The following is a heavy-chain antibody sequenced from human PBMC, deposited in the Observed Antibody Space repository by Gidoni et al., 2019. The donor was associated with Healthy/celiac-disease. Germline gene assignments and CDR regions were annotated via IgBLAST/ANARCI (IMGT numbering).Heavy chain of an antibody. Sequence: EVQLLESGGGLVQPGGPLRLFCSASGFTFSSYAMSWVRQAPGKGLEWVSAISGSGGSTYYADSVKGRFTISRDNSKNTLYLQMNSLRAEETAVYYCAKDVIDCSSTSCLFDYWGQGTLVTVSS. CDR1: GFTFSSYA. J-gene: IGHJ4*02. D-gene: IGHD2-2*01. V-gene: IGHV3-23*01. CDR3: AKDVIDCSSTSCLFDY. CDR2: ISGSGGST.